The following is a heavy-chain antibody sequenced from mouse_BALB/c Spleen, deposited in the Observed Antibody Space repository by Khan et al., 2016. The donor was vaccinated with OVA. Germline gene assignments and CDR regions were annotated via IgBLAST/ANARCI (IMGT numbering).Heavy chain of an antibody. CDR1: GFSLTNYG. V-gene: IGHV2-6-1*01. J-gene: IGHJ4*01. Sequence: VQLQESGPGLVAPSQSLSITCTISGFSLTNYGVHWVRQPPGKGLEWLVVIWSDGTTTYDSALKSRLTISKDNSKSQVFLKMDSLPTDDTAMYYCARQPYFHYYVMDYWGQGTSVTVSS. D-gene: IGHD2-10*01. CDR2: IWSDGTT. CDR3: ARQPYFHYYVMDY.